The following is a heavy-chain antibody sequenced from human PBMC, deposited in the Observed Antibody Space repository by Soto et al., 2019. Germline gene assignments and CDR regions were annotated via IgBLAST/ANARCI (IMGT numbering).Heavy chain of an antibody. CDR3: ASDIFKTGATGVFDI. CDR2: IYADGST. V-gene: IGHV3-66*01. J-gene: IGHJ3*02. Sequence: EVQLVESGGGLVQPGGSLRLSCAASGFTVSGNYMSWVRQAPGQGLEWVSVIYADGSTYYIDSVNGRFTISRDNSKNTLYLQMTSLRAEDTAVYYCASDIFKTGATGVFDIWGQGTRVPVS. D-gene: IGHD1-1*01. CDR1: GFTVSGNY.